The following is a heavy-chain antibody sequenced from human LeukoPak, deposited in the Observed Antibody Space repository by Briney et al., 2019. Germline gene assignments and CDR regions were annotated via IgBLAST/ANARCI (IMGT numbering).Heavy chain of an antibody. V-gene: IGHV5-10-1*01. CDR2: IDPTDSYT. Sequence: GESLKISCKASGYRFTNYWISWVRHMPGKGLEWMGTIDPTDSYTKYSPSFEGRVTFSSDKSITTVHLQWRSLRASDTAIYYCARPSSGWSRDLDYWGQGTLVTVSS. CDR1: GYRFTNYW. J-gene: IGHJ4*02. CDR3: ARPSSGWSRDLDY. D-gene: IGHD6-19*01.